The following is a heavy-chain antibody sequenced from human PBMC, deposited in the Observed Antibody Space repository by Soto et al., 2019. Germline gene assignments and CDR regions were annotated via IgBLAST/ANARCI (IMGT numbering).Heavy chain of an antibody. Sequence: EVQLLESGGGLVQPGASLRLSCAASGCTFSSYAMSWVRQASGKGLEWVSDISGSGDKKHYADYVKGRFSISRDNAKNTLYLQMNSLRAEDTAVYFCAKDLHNWKSVAECWVQGTLVSVSA. V-gene: IGHV3-23*01. CDR3: AKDLHNWKSVAEC. CDR2: ISGSGDKK. D-gene: IGHD1-20*01. CDR1: GCTFSSYA. J-gene: IGHJ4*02.